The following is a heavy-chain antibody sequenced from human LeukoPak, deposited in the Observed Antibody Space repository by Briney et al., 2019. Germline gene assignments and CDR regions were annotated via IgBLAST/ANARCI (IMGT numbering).Heavy chain of an antibody. Sequence: PGGSLTLSCSPSGFTFSSYSMNWVRQAPVKGLYCVASITSNSSYIYYADSVKGRFTISRDNAKNSLYLQMNSLRAEDTAVYYCARDMFGFEYYFDYWGPGTLVTVSS. CDR1: GFTFSSYS. CDR3: ARDMFGFEYYFDY. D-gene: IGHD3-10*02. CDR2: ITSNSSYI. J-gene: IGHJ4*02. V-gene: IGHV3-21*01.